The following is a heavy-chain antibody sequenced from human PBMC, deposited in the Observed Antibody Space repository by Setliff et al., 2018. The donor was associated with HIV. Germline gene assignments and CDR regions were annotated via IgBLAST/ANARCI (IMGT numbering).Heavy chain of an antibody. CDR1: GFTFSSYS. V-gene: IGHV3-21*01. D-gene: IGHD3-22*01. CDR3: ARLQGAYYYDSSGYSRDY. J-gene: IGHJ4*02. CDR2: ISSSSSYI. Sequence: KPGGSLRLSCAASGFTFSSYSMNWVRQAPGKGLEWVSSISSSSSYIYYADSVKGRFTISRDNAKNSLYLQMNSLRAEDTAVYYCARLQGAYYYDSSGYSRDYWGQGTLVTVSS.